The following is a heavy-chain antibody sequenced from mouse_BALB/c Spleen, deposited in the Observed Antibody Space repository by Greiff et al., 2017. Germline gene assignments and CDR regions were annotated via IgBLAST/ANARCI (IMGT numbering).Heavy chain of an antibody. D-gene: IGHD1-1*01. V-gene: IGHV5-12-1*01. Sequence: EVKLMESGGGLVKPGGSLKLSCAASGFAFSSYDMSWVRQTPEKRLEWVAYISSGGGSTYYPDTVKGRFTISRDNAKNTLYLQMSSLKSEDTAMYYCARHGYYYGSSSFAYWGQGTLVTVSA. J-gene: IGHJ3*01. CDR3: ARHGYYYGSSSFAY. CDR2: ISSGGGST. CDR1: GFAFSSYD.